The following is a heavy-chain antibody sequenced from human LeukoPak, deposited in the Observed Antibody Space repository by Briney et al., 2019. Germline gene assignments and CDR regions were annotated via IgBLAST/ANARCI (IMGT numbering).Heavy chain of an antibody. Sequence: PSETLSLTCTVSGGSISSYYWSWIRQPPGKGLEWIGYIYYSGSTNYNPSLKSRVTISVDTSKNQFSLKLSSVTAADTAVYYCARVQIGSGYAKVVFDYWGQGTLVTVSS. D-gene: IGHD3-22*01. J-gene: IGHJ4*02. CDR1: GGSISSYY. CDR3: ARVQIGSGYAKVVFDY. CDR2: IYYSGST. V-gene: IGHV4-59*01.